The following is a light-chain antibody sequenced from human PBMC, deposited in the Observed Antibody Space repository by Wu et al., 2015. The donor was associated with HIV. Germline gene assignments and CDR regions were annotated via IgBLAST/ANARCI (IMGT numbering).Light chain of an antibody. J-gene: IGKJ1*01. V-gene: IGKV3-15*01. CDR1: QTINNK. CDR2: DTS. Sequence: EIVMTQSPATLSVSPGQRATLSCRASQTINNKLAWYQQKPGQAPRLLIHDTSTRATDIAARFSGSGSGTHFTLTISNMQSEDFAVYYCQQYNNWPRTFGQGTKVDLK. CDR3: QQYNNWPRT.